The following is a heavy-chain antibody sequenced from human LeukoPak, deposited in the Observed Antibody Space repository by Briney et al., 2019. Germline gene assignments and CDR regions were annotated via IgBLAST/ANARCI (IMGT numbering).Heavy chain of an antibody. CDR1: AFTFSTYA. CDR3: AKVLCGGDCWPDAFDI. J-gene: IGHJ3*02. Sequence: GGSLRLSCAASAFTFSTYAMSWVRQAPGKGLEWVSAISGSGGSTYYADSVKGRFTISRYNSKNTLYLQMNSLRAEDTAVYYCAKVLCGGDCWPDAFDIWGQGTMVTVSS. V-gene: IGHV3-23*01. CDR2: ISGSGGST. D-gene: IGHD2-21*02.